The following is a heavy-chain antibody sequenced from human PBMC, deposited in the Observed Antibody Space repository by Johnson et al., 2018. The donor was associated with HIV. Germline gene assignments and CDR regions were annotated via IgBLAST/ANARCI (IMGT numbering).Heavy chain of an antibody. CDR2: ISSIGSTI. J-gene: IGHJ3*02. V-gene: IGHV3-11*04. CDR3: ARVGVILGTPSDAFDI. D-gene: IGHD7-27*01. Sequence: QVQLVESGGGLVKPGGSLRLSCAASGFKFSDYYMTWIRQAPGKGLEWVSYISSIGSTIYYADSVKGRLTISRYNANTSLYLRMNGLRAEDTAVYYCARVGVILGTPSDAFDIWGQGTMVTVSS. CDR1: GFKFSDYY.